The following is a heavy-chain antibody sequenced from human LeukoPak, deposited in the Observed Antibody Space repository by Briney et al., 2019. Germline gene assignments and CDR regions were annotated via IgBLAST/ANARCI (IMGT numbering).Heavy chain of an antibody. D-gene: IGHD6-13*01. CDR2: IIPILGIA. CDR1: GGTFSSYA. Sequence: ASVKVSCKASGGTFSSYAISWVRQAPGQGLEWMGRIIPILGIANYAQKFRGRVTITADKSTSTAYMELSRLRSDDTAVYYCAREVAAAGKGDSAWFDPWGQGTLVTVSS. V-gene: IGHV1-69*04. J-gene: IGHJ5*02. CDR3: AREVAAAGKGDSAWFDP.